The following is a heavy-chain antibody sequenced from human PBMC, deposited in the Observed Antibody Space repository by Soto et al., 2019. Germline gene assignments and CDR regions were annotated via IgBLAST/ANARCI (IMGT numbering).Heavy chain of an antibody. CDR1: GGSFSGYY. D-gene: IGHD3-22*01. J-gene: IGHJ4*02. CDR2: INHSGST. CDR3: ARGGRVGDSSGSGNLDY. Sequence: QVQLQQWGAGLLKPSETLSLTCAVYGGSFSGYYWSWIRQPPGKGLEWIGEINHSGSTNYNPSLKSRVTISVDTSKSQFSLKLSSVTAADTAVYYCARGGRVGDSSGSGNLDYWGQGTLVTVSS. V-gene: IGHV4-34*01.